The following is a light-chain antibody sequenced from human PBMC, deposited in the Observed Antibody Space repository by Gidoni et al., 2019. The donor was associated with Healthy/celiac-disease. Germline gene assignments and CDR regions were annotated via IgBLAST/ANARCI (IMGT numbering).Light chain of an antibody. CDR2: AAS. V-gene: IGKV1-39*01. Sequence: IQMTQPPSSLSASVGDSVTITCRASQSISSYLNWYQQKPGKAPKLLIYAASSLQSGVPSRFSGSGSGTDFTLTISSLQPEDFATYYCQQSYSTPPTFGQGTKVEIK. CDR3: QQSYSTPPT. CDR1: QSISSY. J-gene: IGKJ1*01.